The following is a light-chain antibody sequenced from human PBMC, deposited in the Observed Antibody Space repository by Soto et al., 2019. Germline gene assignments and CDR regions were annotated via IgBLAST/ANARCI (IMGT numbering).Light chain of an antibody. Sequence: EIVLTQSPATLSLSPGERATLSCRASQSVYRYLAWYQQKPGQAPRLLIYDASNRATGIPARFSGSGSETDFTLTISSLEPEDFAVYYCQQRSNWPLTFGPGTKVDIK. V-gene: IGKV3-11*01. CDR3: QQRSNWPLT. CDR2: DAS. J-gene: IGKJ3*01. CDR1: QSVYRY.